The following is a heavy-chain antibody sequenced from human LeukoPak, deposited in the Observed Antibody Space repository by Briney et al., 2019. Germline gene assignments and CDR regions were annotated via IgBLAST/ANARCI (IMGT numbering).Heavy chain of an antibody. CDR2: ISSSSSYI. CDR3: ARVEWELLGRGFDP. Sequence: GGSLRLSCAASGFPFDEHTMNWVRQAPGKGLEWVSSISSSSSYIYYVDSVKGRFTISRDNAKNSLYLQMNGLRAEDTAVYYCARVEWELLGRGFDPWGQGTLVTVSS. D-gene: IGHD1-26*01. V-gene: IGHV3-21*06. CDR1: GFPFDEHT. J-gene: IGHJ5*02.